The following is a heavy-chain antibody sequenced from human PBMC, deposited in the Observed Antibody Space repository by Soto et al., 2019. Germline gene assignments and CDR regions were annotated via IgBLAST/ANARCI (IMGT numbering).Heavy chain of an antibody. Sequence: QVQLQESGPGLVKPSETLSLTCTVSGGSISTDNYYWSWVRQHPGKGLEWIGYIDYRGTVHYNPSLMSRGSISLDRSKNQFSLTLYSVSAADTAIYFCAREVMEPIESDCFDVWGQGTMVTVSS. CDR1: GGSISTDNYY. J-gene: IGHJ3*01. CDR3: AREVMEPIESDCFDV. D-gene: IGHD1-26*01. V-gene: IGHV4-31*03. CDR2: IDYRGTV.